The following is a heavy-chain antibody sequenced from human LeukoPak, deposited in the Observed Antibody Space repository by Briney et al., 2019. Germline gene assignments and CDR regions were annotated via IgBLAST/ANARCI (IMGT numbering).Heavy chain of an antibody. CDR1: GFTFSNAW. Sequence: PGGSLRLSCAASGFTFSNAWMSWVRQAPGKGLEWVGRIRSKTDGGTTDYAAPVKGRFTISRDDSKNTLYLQMNSLKTEDTAVYFCTTAGGYSGYEDAYYYYGMDVWGQGTTVTVSS. CDR3: TTAGGYSGYEDAYYYYGMDV. V-gene: IGHV3-15*01. D-gene: IGHD5-12*01. J-gene: IGHJ6*02. CDR2: IRSKTDGGTT.